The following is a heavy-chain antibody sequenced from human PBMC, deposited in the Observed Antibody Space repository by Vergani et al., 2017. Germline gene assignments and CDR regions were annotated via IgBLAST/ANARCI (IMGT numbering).Heavy chain of an antibody. CDR3: AHKYSSSSPEDFQH. D-gene: IGHD6-13*01. CDR2: IYWDDDK. CDR1: GFSLSTSGVG. Sequence: QITLKESGPTLVKPTQTLTLTCTFSGFSLSTSGVGVGWIRQPPGKALELLALIYWDDDKRYSPSLKSRLTITKDTSKNQLVLTMTNMDPVDTATYYCAHKYSSSSPEDFQHWGQGTLVTVSS. J-gene: IGHJ1*01. V-gene: IGHV2-5*02.